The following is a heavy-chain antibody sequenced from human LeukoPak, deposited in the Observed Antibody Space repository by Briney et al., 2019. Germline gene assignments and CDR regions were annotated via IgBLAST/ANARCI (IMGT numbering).Heavy chain of an antibody. V-gene: IGHV4-59*01. CDR1: GGSMNNYY. J-gene: IGHJ4*02. CDR3: ARGGKYYDYVWGSYIFDY. D-gene: IGHD3-16*01. CDR2: IYYSGST. Sequence: PSETLSLTCTVSGGSMNNYYWSWIRQPPEKGLEWIGYIYYSGSTNYNPSLKSRVTMSVDTSKNKFSLNLSSVTAADTAVYYCARGGKYYDYVWGSYIFDYWGQGTLVTVSS.